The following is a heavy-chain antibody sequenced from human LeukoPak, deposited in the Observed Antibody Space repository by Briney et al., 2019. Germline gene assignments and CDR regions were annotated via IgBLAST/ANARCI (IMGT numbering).Heavy chain of an antibody. Sequence: GASVKVSCKASGYTFTGYYIHWVRQAPGQGLEWMGWINPDSGGTNFPQKFQGRVTMTRDTSISTAYMELSRLRSDDTAVYHCARGDSYGYTSGFGYWGQGTLVTVSS. J-gene: IGHJ4*02. CDR2: INPDSGGT. D-gene: IGHD5-18*01. V-gene: IGHV1-2*02. CDR3: ARGDSYGYTSGFGY. CDR1: GYTFTGYY.